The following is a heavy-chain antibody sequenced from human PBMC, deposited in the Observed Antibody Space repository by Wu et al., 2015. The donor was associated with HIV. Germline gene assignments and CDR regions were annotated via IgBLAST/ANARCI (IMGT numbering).Heavy chain of an antibody. V-gene: IGHV1-69*13. Sequence: QVHLVRSGAEVKKPGSSVKVSCKASGDTSRNYVFSWVRQAPGQGLEWMGRFSPVFAKPSYAQKFQGRVTITADELTRTTYVELSSLRSEDTAVYYCARGDSSGWYSFDSWGQGTLVIVSS. CDR3: ARGDSSGWYSFDS. D-gene: IGHD6-19*01. J-gene: IGHJ4*02. CDR2: FSPVFAKP. CDR1: GDTSRNYV.